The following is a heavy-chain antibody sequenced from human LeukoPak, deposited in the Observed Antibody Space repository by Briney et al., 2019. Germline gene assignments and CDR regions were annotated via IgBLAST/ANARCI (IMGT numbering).Heavy chain of an antibody. CDR3: ARLVGVVTAGAFDI. V-gene: IGHV3-74*01. CDR1: GFTFSSYW. D-gene: IGHD2-21*02. Sequence: GGSLRLSCAASGFTFSSYWMHWVRQAPGKGLVWVSRINDDGRNTSYADSVKGRFTISRDNAKNTLYLQMNSLRAEDTAVYYCARLVGVVTAGAFDIWGQGTMVTVSS. J-gene: IGHJ3*02. CDR2: INDDGRNT.